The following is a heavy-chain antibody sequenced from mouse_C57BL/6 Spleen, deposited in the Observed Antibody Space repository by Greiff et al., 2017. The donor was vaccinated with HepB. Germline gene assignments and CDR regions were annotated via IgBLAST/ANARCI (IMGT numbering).Heavy chain of an antibody. CDR3: ARGGFYDYGSSSLAY. V-gene: IGHV1-18*01. CDR1: GYTFTDYN. Sequence: EVQLQQSGPELVKPGASVKIPCKASGYTFTDYNMDWVKQSHGKSLEWIGDINPNNGGTIYNQKFKGKATLTVDKSSSTAYMELRSLTSEDTAVYYCARGGFYDYGSSSLAYWGQGTLVTVSA. D-gene: IGHD1-1*01. CDR2: INPNNGGT. J-gene: IGHJ3*01.